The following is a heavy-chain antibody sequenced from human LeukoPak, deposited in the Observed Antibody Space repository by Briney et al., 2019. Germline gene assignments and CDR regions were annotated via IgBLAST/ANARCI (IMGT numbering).Heavy chain of an antibody. CDR3: AGSRTAVTYTLFP. D-gene: IGHD6-19*01. J-gene: IGHJ5*02. CDR1: GFSFSNYW. Sequence: RPGGALRLSCAAYGFSFSNYWMSWVRQATGKGLGWVANIKNDGSEQYYVHSVMPRFTISRHNPNNSLYLQISSLRADDTSVYDCAGSRTAVTYTLFPWGQRTLVTVSS. V-gene: IGHV3-7*01. CDR2: IKNDGSEQ.